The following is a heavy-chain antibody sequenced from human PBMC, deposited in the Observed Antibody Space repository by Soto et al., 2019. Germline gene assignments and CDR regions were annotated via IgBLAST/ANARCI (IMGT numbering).Heavy chain of an antibody. V-gene: IGHV4-59*01. J-gene: IGHJ5*02. CDR2: IYYSGST. Sequence: QVQLQESGPGLVKPSETLSLTCTVSGGSISSYYWSWIRQPPGKGLEWIGYIYYSGSTNYNPSLKSRVTISVDTSKNQFSLKLSSVTAADTAVYYCARVSPLTTGYLDPWGQGTLVTVSS. CDR3: ARVSPLTTGYLDP. D-gene: IGHD6-13*01. CDR1: GGSISSYY.